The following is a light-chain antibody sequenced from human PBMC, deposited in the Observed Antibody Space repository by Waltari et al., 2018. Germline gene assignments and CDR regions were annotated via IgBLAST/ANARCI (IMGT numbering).Light chain of an antibody. J-gene: IGKJ4*01. Sequence: DIVMTQSPDSLAVSLGERATINCKSSQNVLYGSNNKNYLAWYQQKPGPPPKLLIYWAATRESGVPDRFSGSGSGTDFTLTISSLQAEDVAVYYCQQYYSTPLTFGGGTKVEIK. CDR2: WAA. CDR3: QQYYSTPLT. CDR1: QNVLYGSNNKNY. V-gene: IGKV4-1*01.